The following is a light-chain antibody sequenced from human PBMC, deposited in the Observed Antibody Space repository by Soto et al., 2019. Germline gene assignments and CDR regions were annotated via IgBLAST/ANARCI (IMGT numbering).Light chain of an antibody. J-gene: IGKJ2*01. CDR2: GAS. CDR1: QNIFSK. CDR3: QQYDTSLWAYT. V-gene: IGKV3-20*01. Sequence: EIVMTQSPATLSVSLGERATLSCRASQNIFSKLAWYQQKVGQTPRLLIYGASDRAAGIPDRFSGSGSGTDFTLTISRLEPADFAVYYCQQYDTSLWAYTFGQGTKLEIK.